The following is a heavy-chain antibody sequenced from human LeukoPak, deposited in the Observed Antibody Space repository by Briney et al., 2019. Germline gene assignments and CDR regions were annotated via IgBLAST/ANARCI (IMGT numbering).Heavy chain of an antibody. CDR1: GFTFSSYG. J-gene: IGHJ6*03. CDR3: ARDKGRWLQSFREYYYYYMDV. CDR2: ISYDGSNK. Sequence: QPGGSLRLSCAASGFTFSSYGMHWVRQAPGKGLEWVAVISYDGSNKYYADSVKGRFTISRDNSKNTLYLQMNSLRAEDTAVYYCARDKGRWLQSFREYYYYYMDVWGKGTTVTVSS. V-gene: IGHV3-30*03. D-gene: IGHD5-24*01.